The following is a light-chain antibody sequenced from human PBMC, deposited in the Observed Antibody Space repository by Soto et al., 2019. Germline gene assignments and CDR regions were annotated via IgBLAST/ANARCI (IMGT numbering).Light chain of an antibody. CDR1: QSVSSSY. J-gene: IGKJ2*01. CDR3: QQYGSSQYT. V-gene: IGKV3-20*01. Sequence: IVLTQSPATLSLSPGERATLSCRASQSVSSSYLAWYQQKPGQSPRLVIYGGSTRAIGIPARFSGSGSGTDFTLTISRLEPEDFAIYYCQQYGSSQYTFGQGTKVEVK. CDR2: GGS.